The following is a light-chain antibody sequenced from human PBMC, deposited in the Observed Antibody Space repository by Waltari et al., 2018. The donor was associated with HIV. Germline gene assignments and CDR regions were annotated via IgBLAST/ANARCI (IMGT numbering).Light chain of an antibody. J-gene: IGLJ2*01. CDR3: GTWDNSLKTVV. CDR1: NSNIGNTF. CDR2: DNN. V-gene: IGLV1-51*01. Sequence: QSVLTQPPSVSAAPGQTVSIPCPGFNSNIGNTFVSWYHQLPGKAPKLLIFDNNKRPSGIPDRVSASKSGTSATLAITGLQTGDESDYYCGTWDNSLKTVVFGGGTKVTVL.